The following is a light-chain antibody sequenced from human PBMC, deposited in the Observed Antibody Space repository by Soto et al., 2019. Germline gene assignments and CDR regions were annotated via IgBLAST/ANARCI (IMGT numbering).Light chain of an antibody. CDR1: QSVFHKSNNKNY. Sequence: DIVMTQSPDSLAVSLGERATINCKSSQSVFHKSNNKNYLAWYQQKPGQPPKLIIYWTSTRESGVPERFSGTGSGTDFTLTINRLQAEDLAVYYCHKYYGNPSFGQGTTLEIK. CDR3: HKYYGNPS. V-gene: IGKV4-1*01. J-gene: IGKJ2*01. CDR2: WTS.